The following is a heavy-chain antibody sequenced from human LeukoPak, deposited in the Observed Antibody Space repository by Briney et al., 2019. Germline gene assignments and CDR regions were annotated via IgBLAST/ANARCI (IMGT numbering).Heavy chain of an antibody. CDR1: GFTFSSYW. CDR3: ATAYYDSSGYYPYWFDP. D-gene: IGHD3-22*01. V-gene: IGHV3-7*02. J-gene: IGHJ5*02. CDR2: IKRDGSEK. Sequence: GGSLRLSCAASGFTFSSYWMSWVRQAPGKGVEWVATIKRDGSEKYYVDSVKGRFTISRDNAKNSLYLQMNGLRAEDTAVYYCATAYYDSSGYYPYWFDPWGQGTLVTVSS.